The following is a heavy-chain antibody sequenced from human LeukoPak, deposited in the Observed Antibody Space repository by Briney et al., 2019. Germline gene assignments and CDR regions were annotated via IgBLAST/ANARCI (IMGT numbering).Heavy chain of an antibody. V-gene: IGHV1-2*02. CDR3: ARGPTLGLDI. CDR2: INPNSGDT. J-gene: IGHJ3*02. Sequence: ASVKVSCKASGYTFTAYYIHWVRQAPGQGLEWMGWINPNSGDTTLLQRFQGRVTMTRDTSILTAYMELSSLTSDDTGMYYCARGPTLGLDIWGQGTMVTVSS. CDR1: GYTFTAYY.